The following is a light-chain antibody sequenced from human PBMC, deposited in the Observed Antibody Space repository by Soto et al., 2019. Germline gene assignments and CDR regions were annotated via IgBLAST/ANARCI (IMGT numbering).Light chain of an antibody. V-gene: IGKV3-11*01. J-gene: IGKJ5*01. Sequence: EIVLTQSPATLSLSPGERATISCRSSQSVVKCLAWYQQKPGQVPRLLIYDVSSRAPGITARFSGSGSGTDFTLTISSLEPEDFGVYYCQQCNNWPPITFGQGTRLEIK. CDR2: DVS. CDR1: QSVVKC. CDR3: QQCNNWPPIT.